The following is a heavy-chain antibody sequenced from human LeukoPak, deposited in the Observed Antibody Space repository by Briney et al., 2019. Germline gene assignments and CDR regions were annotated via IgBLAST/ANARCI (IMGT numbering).Heavy chain of an antibody. J-gene: IGHJ6*02. Sequence: ASVKVSCKASGGTFISYAISWVRQAPGQGLEWMGGIIPIFGTANYAQKFQGRVTITADESTSTAYMELSSLRSEDTAVYYCARPYGSGSYSYYYGMDVWGQGTTVTVSS. V-gene: IGHV1-69*01. CDR3: ARPYGSGSYSYYYGMDV. D-gene: IGHD3-10*01. CDR1: GGTFISYA. CDR2: IIPIFGTA.